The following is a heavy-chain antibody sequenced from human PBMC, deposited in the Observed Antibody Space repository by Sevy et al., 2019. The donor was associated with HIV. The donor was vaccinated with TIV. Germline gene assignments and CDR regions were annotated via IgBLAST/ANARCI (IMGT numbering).Heavy chain of an antibody. Sequence: AGSLRLSCAASGFTFSTYWMHWVRQAPGKALEWVANIKQDESEKYYVASVKGRFTISRDNAKNSLYLQMNSLRPGDTAVYYCARGNSGSFDYWGQGTLVTVSS. CDR2: IKQDESEK. V-gene: IGHV3-7*04. J-gene: IGHJ4*02. D-gene: IGHD3-22*01. CDR3: ARGNSGSFDY. CDR1: GFTFSTYW.